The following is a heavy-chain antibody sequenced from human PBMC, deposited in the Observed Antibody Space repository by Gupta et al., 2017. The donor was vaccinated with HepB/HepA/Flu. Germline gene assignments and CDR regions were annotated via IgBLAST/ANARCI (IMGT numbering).Heavy chain of an antibody. D-gene: IGHD3-10*01. Sequence: EVQLVESGGGVVQPGGSLRLSCAAFGFTFADYAMHWVRQAPGKGLEWVSLISGDGGSTYYADSVKGRFTISRDNSKNSLYLQMNSLRTEDTALYYCAKDVTMVRGVLHPYYFDYWGQGTLVTVSS. V-gene: IGHV3-43*02. CDR3: AKDVTMVRGVLHPYYFDY. CDR1: GFTFADYA. CDR2: ISGDGGST. J-gene: IGHJ4*02.